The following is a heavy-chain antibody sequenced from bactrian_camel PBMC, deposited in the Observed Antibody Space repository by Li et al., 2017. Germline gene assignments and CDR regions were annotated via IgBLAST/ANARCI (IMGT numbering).Heavy chain of an antibody. Sequence: HVQLVESGGGSVQAGGSLRLSCAAPDYGRNSYCVGWFRQAPGNECELVSTIASDGSTYYADSVQGRFTISQENAENTMYLQMNSLKPEDTAVYYCAALSIPSLWCGGQGTQVTVS. D-gene: IGHD7*01. CDR3: AALSIPSLWC. CDR1: DYGRNSYC. V-gene: IGHV3S60*01. J-gene: IGHJ4*01. CDR2: IASDGST.